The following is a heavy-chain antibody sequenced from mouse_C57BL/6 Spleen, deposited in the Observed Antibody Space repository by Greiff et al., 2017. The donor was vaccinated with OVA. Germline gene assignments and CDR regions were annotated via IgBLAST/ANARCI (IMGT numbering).Heavy chain of an antibody. Sequence: QVQLQQSGAELVKPGASVKMSCKASGYTFTSYWITWVKQRPGQGLEWIGDIYPGSGSTNYNEKFKSKATLTVDTSSSTAYMQLSSLTVEDSAVYYCARGGAYDYSFAYWGQGTLVTVSA. CDR2: IYPGSGST. V-gene: IGHV1-55*01. CDR3: ARGGAYDYSFAY. J-gene: IGHJ3*01. CDR1: GYTFTSYW. D-gene: IGHD2-4*01.